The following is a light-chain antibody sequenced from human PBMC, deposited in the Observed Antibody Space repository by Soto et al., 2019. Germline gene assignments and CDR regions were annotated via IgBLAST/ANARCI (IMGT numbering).Light chain of an antibody. CDR3: MQALQTPT. CDR1: QSLLHSSGYNY. V-gene: IGKV2-28*01. Sequence: EIVMTQSPLSLLVTPGDPASISCRSSQSLLHSSGYNYLDWYLQNPGQSPQLLIYLGCHRASRVPDRFSGSGLGTDFTLKISRVEAEYVGVYYCMQALQTPTFGQGTKVDIK. CDR2: LGC. J-gene: IGKJ1*01.